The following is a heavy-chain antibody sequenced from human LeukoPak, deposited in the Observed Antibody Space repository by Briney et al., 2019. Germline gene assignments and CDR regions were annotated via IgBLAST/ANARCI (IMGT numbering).Heavy chain of an antibody. D-gene: IGHD3-10*01. CDR2: ISTTGGTT. J-gene: IGHJ4*02. Sequence: GGSLRLSCAASGLTFSSYGMSWVRQAPGRGLEWVSAISTTGGTTYYADSVRGRFTISRDNSRNTLYLQMNSLRAEDTAIYYCALLGSKLLWRIDYWGQGTLVTVSS. CDR3: ALLGSKLLWRIDY. V-gene: IGHV3-23*01. CDR1: GLTFSSYG.